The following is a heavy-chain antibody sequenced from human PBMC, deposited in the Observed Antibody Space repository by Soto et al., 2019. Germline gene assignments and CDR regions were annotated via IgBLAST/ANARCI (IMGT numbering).Heavy chain of an antibody. CDR3: ARELCPLGSGSPCPTFGMDV. D-gene: IGHD3-10*01. Sequence: QVQLVQSGAEVKPPGASVKVSCKASGYTFTGHYMHWVRQVSGRRLEFLGWLKPDNGGTYYAPKFKGWVAYTRDASNTIAYMEMSGLHSADTAVYFCARELCPLGSGSPCPTFGMDVWGQGTTVAVTS. CDR1: GYTFTGHY. CDR2: LKPDNGGT. V-gene: IGHV1-2*04. J-gene: IGHJ6*02.